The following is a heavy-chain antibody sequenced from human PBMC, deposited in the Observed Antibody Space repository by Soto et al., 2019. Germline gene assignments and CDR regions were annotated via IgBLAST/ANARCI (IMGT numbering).Heavy chain of an antibody. D-gene: IGHD3-3*01. V-gene: IGHV3-7*01. J-gene: IGHJ6*02. Sequence: EVQLVESGGGLVQPGGSLRLSCAASGFTFSSYWMSWVRQAPGKGLEWVANIKQDGSEKYYVDSVKGRFTISRDNAKNLLYLQMNSLRAEDTAVYYCARDRSAHDFWSGYYYYGMDVWGQGTTVTVSS. CDR1: GFTFSSYW. CDR3: ARDRSAHDFWSGYYYYGMDV. CDR2: IKQDGSEK.